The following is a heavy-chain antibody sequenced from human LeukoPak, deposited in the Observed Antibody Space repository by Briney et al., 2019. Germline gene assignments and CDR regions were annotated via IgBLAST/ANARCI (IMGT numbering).Heavy chain of an antibody. CDR2: ISSDSSSI. Sequence: PGGSLRLSCAASGFTFSIYSMNWVRQAPGKGLEWVSKISSDSSSIYYADPVKGRFTISRDNAKNSLYLQMNNLRAEDTAVYYCARERGYCTDTSCYGFDYWGQGILVTVSS. CDR1: GFTFSIYS. CDR3: ARERGYCTDTSCYGFDY. J-gene: IGHJ4*02. D-gene: IGHD2-2*01. V-gene: IGHV3-48*01.